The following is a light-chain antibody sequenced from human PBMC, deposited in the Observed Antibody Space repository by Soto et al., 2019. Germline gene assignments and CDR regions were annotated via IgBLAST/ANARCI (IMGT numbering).Light chain of an antibody. J-gene: IGKJ1*01. CDR1: QGIGDT. V-gene: IGKV3-15*01. CDR3: HQRQSWPRT. Sequence: EVVMTQSPATLSVSPGEGATLSCRASQGIGDTLAWYQHKPGQTPRXLIYDTSTRATGVPARFSGIRSGTELTITISDVQPEDVEVYYCHQRQSWPRTFGQGTKVDIK. CDR2: DTS.